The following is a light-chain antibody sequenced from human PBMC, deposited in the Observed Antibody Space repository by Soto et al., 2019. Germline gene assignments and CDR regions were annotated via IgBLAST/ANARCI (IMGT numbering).Light chain of an antibody. Sequence: EIVLVQSPGTLSLSPGERATLSCRASQSVSNNYLAWHQQKPGQAPRLLIYGASSRFTGLPDRFSGSGTGTDMSLTITSMEPEAFAVYYCQQYGVSPLMFTFGEGTKVGVK. CDR1: QSVSNNY. CDR3: QQYGVSPLMFT. CDR2: GAS. J-gene: IGKJ2*01. V-gene: IGKV3-20*01.